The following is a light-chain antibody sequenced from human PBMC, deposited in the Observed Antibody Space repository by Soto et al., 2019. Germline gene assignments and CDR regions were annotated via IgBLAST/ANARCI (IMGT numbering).Light chain of an antibody. CDR2: RNS. CDR1: SSNIGSNT. Sequence: QSVLTQPPSASGTAGQRVTISCSGSSSNIGSNTVNWYQQLPGTATKLLIYRNSQRPSGVPDRFSGSKSGTSASLAISGLQSDDEADYYCAAWDDSRNGFPVVVVGGGTKLTVL. CDR3: AAWDDSRNGFPVVV. J-gene: IGLJ2*01. V-gene: IGLV1-44*01.